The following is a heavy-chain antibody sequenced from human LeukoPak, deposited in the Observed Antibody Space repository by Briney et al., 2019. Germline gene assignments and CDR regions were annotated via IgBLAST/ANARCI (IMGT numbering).Heavy chain of an antibody. Sequence: GRSPRLSCAPSGFDLNNYAMHWARQAPGKGLEWVTLTSYSGDNTYYPDSMEGRFTFSRGKSKNTLYLQMNSLRPEDSAVYFCASDPRDGGQNVWGKGTTVTVSS. D-gene: IGHD5-24*01. CDR3: ASDPRDGGQNV. V-gene: IGHV3-30*04. CDR2: TSYSGDNT. CDR1: GFDLNNYA. J-gene: IGHJ6*04.